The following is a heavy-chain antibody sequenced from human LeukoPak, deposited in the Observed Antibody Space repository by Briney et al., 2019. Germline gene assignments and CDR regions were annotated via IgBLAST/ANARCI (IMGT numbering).Heavy chain of an antibody. CDR1: GGSIGTFH. Sequence: PSETLSLTCSVSGGSIGTFHWHWIRQPPGKGLEWIGYIFTTEVTNYSPSLKSRVTISVDTSKNQFSLRLSSVTAADTAVYYCARSDGIVGEEAWFDPWGQGILVTVSS. CDR3: ARSDGIVGEEAWFDP. J-gene: IGHJ5*02. CDR2: IFTTEVT. V-gene: IGHV4-4*09. D-gene: IGHD1-26*01.